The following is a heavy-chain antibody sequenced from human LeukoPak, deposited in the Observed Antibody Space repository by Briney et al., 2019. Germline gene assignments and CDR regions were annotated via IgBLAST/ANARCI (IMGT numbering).Heavy chain of an antibody. CDR3: ARSPVRDDAFDI. CDR1: GGSISSYY. D-gene: IGHD4-17*01. CDR2: IYYSGST. J-gene: IGHJ3*02. V-gene: IGHV4-59*01. Sequence: PSETLSLTCTVSGGSISSYYWSWIRQPPGKGLEWIRYIYYSGSTNYNPSLKSRVTISVDTSKNQFSLKLSSVTAADTAVYYCARSPVRDDAFDIWGQGTMVTVSS.